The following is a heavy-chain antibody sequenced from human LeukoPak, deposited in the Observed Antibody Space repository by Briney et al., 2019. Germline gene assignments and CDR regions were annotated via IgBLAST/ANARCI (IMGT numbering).Heavy chain of an antibody. J-gene: IGHJ4*02. V-gene: IGHV4-4*07. Sequence: SETLSLTCAVYGGSFNGYYWSWIRQPAGKGLEWIGRIYTGGRTSYNPSLESRVTMSVVTSQNQFSLKMTSVTAADTAVYYCARDCSSTSCGFDYWGQGTLVTVSS. D-gene: IGHD2-2*01. CDR1: GGSFNGYY. CDR3: ARDCSSTSCGFDY. CDR2: IYTGGRT.